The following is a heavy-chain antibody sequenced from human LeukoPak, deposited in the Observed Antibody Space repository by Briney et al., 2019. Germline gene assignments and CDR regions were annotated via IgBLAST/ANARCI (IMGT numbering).Heavy chain of an antibody. CDR3: AKSSYNSNWNYFDY. V-gene: IGHV3-23*01. Sequence: GGSLRLSCAASGFTFSSCAMSWVRQAPGEGLEWVSTISFGGATTYYADSVKGRFTISRDNSKNTLYLQMNSVRAEDTAIYYCAKSSYNSNWNYFDYWGQGTLVTVSS. J-gene: IGHJ4*02. CDR1: GFTFSSCA. CDR2: ISFGGATT. D-gene: IGHD1-1*01.